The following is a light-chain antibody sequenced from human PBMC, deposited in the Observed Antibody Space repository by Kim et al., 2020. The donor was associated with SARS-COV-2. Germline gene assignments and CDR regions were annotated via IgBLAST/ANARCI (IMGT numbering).Light chain of an antibody. V-gene: IGKV1-17*01. CDR1: QDIRND. Sequence: ASVGDSVTITCRASQDIRNDLGWYQQNPGGAPKRLIYGASSLQSGVPSRFSGSGSGTEITLTISSVQPEDFATYFCLQHSTYPITFGQGTRLEIK. CDR3: LQHSTYPIT. CDR2: GAS. J-gene: IGKJ5*01.